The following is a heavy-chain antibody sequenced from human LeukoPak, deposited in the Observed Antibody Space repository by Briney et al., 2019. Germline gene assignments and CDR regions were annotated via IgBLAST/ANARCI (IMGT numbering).Heavy chain of an antibody. CDR3: AKDGPRYSGTYCDY. CDR2: ISYEGSKQ. CDR1: GFPFNSHG. J-gene: IGHJ4*02. V-gene: IGHV3-30*18. D-gene: IGHD1-26*01. Sequence: PGGSLRLSCAASGFPFNSHGMRWVRQAPGKGLEWLAVISYEGSKQYYADSVKGRFTISRDSSNNTLYLQMNSLRVEDTAVYYCAKDGPRYSGTYCDYWGQGTLVTVSS.